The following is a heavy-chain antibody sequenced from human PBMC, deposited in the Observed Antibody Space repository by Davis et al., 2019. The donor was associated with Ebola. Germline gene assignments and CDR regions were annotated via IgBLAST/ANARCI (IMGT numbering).Heavy chain of an antibody. CDR1: LCTYSGSA. V-gene: IGHV1-69*06. Sequence: SSVPVSCKASLCTYSGSAISWVRQAPGQHLEWMGGIIPLFGTANYAQKFQGRVTITADKSTSTAYMELSSLRSEDTAVYYCARSKPYSGSYLFDYWGQGTLVTVSS. CDR3: ARSKPYSGSYLFDY. D-gene: IGHD1-26*01. J-gene: IGHJ4*02. CDR2: IIPLFGTA.